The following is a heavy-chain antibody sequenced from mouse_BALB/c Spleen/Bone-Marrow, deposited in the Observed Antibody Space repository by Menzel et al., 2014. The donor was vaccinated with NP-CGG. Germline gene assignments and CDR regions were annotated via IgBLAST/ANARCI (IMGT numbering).Heavy chain of an antibody. J-gene: IGHJ3*01. V-gene: IGHV6-6*02. CDR3: TRSGAFAY. Sequence: EVQLVESGGGLVQPGGSMKLSCVASGFTFSNYWMNWVRQSPEKGLEWVAEIRLKSNNYATHYAESVKGRFTISRDDSKSIVYLQMNNLRAEDTGIYYCTRSGAFAYWGQGTLVTVSA. D-gene: IGHD1-3*01. CDR2: IRLKSNNYAT. CDR1: GFTFSNYW.